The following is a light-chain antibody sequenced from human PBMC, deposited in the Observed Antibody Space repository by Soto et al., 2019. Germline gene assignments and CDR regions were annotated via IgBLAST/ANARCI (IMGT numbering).Light chain of an antibody. CDR1: SSDVGGYNY. J-gene: IGLJ2*01. V-gene: IGLV2-14*01. CDR3: SSYTSSSTLV. CDR2: EVS. Sequence: QSALTQPASVSGSPGQSITISCTGTSSDVGGYNYVSWYQQHPGKAPKLMIYEVSNRPSGVSNRFSGSKSGNTASLTISGLQAEDAAAYYCSSYTSSSTLVFGGGTKVTVL.